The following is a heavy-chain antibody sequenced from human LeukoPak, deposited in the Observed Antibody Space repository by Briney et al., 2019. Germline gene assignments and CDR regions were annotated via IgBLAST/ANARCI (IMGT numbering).Heavy chain of an antibody. Sequence: SETLSLTCTVSGGSISSYYWSWIRQPAGKGLECIGRIYTSGSTNYNPSLKSRVTMSVDTSKNQFSLKLSSVTAADTAVYYCARDTSGYSYGFDAFDIWGQGTMVTVSS. CDR3: ARDTSGYSYGFDAFDI. D-gene: IGHD5-18*01. V-gene: IGHV4-4*07. J-gene: IGHJ3*02. CDR1: GGSISSYY. CDR2: IYTSGST.